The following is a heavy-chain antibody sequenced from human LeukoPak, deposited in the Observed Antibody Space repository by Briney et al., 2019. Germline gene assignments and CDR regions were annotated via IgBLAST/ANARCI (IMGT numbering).Heavy chain of an antibody. CDR2: IIPIFGTA. Sequence: SVKVSCKASGYTFTGYYMHWVRQAPGQGLEWMGGIIPIFGTANYAQKFQGRVTITTDESTSTAYMELSSLRSEDTAVYYCARAPPGLMGLHSGSRESYFDYWGQGTLVTVSS. CDR1: GYTFTGYY. J-gene: IGHJ4*02. V-gene: IGHV1-69*05. CDR3: ARAPPGLMGLHSGSRESYFDY. D-gene: IGHD1-26*01.